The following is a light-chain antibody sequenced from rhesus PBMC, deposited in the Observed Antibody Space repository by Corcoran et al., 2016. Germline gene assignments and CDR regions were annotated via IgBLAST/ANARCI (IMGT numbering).Light chain of an antibody. CDR1: QSNSSW. J-gene: IGKJ2*01. CDR2: KAS. CDR3: QHCSSSPYS. V-gene: IGKV1-22*01. Sequence: DIQMTQSPSSLSASVGDTVTITCRARQSNSSWLAWYQQKPGKAPKLLINKASNLQRGVPSRFSGPGSGTEFTLTISNLPSGDFMTYTCQHCSSSPYSFGQATKVAIK.